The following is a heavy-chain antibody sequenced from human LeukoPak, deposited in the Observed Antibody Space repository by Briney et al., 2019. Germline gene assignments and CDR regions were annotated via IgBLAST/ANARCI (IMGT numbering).Heavy chain of an antibody. CDR3: AAVREQNNSGWCGEVDS. D-gene: IGHD6-19*01. Sequence: SVKVSCKASGFTFTSSAMQWVRQARGQRLEWIGWIVVGSGNTNYAQKFQERVTITRDMSTSTAYMELSSLRSEDTAVYYCAAVREQNNSGWCGEVDSWGQGTLVTVSS. CDR1: GFTFTSSA. J-gene: IGHJ4*02. CDR2: IVVGSGNT. V-gene: IGHV1-58*02.